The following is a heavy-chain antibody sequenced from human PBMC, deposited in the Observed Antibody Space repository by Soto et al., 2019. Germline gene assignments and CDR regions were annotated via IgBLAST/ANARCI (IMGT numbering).Heavy chain of an antibody. J-gene: IGHJ3*01. Sequence: EVQLVESGGGLVQPGESLRLSCAASGFTFSEFWMTWLRQAPGKGLEWVANIKRDGTVTHYGDSVEGRCTISTYNAQTSLFLQLNSLRPEATAMYYFARDLSSPGEFFYDAFDVAGQGTVVTVSS. CDR3: ARDLSSPGEFFYDAFDV. D-gene: IGHD2-21*01. CDR2: IKRDGTVT. CDR1: GFTFSEFW. V-gene: IGHV3-7*04.